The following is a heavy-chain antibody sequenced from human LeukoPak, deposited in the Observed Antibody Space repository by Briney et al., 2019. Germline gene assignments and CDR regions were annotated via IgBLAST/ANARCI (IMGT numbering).Heavy chain of an antibody. CDR1: GFTFSSCA. CDR3: AKTYYDSRGYIIDY. CDR2: ISDGGGNT. V-gene: IGHV3-23*01. D-gene: IGHD3-22*01. Sequence: GGSLRLSCAASGFTFSSCAMSWVRQAPGKGLEWVSGISDGGGNTYYADSVKGRFTISRDNSKNTVFLQMNSLRAEDTALYYCAKTYYDSRGYIIDYWGQGTLVTVSS. J-gene: IGHJ4*02.